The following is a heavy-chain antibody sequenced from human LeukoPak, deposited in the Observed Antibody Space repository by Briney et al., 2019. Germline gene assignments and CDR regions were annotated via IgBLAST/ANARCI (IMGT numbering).Heavy chain of an antibody. D-gene: IGHD6-13*01. Sequence: GGSLRLSCAASGFTFSSHAMHWVRQAPGKGLEWVAVISYDGSNKYYADSVKGRFTISRDNSKNTLYLQMNSLRAEDTAVYYCARDLSGYSSVWGKGTTVTVSS. CDR1: GFTFSSHA. CDR2: ISYDGSNK. J-gene: IGHJ6*04. V-gene: IGHV3-30*04. CDR3: ARDLSGYSSV.